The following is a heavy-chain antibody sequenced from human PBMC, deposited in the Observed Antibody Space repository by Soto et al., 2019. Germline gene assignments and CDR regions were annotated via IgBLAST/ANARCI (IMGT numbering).Heavy chain of an antibody. D-gene: IGHD2-8*02. J-gene: IGHJ5*02. CDR3: ARGYCTATICDPWFDT. Sequence: GESLKISCQGSGYAFSSYWIAWVRQMPGKGLEWMGIIYPGDSDTRYSPSFQGQVTISVDKSITTAYLQWSSLKASDTAMYYCARGYCTATICDPWFDTWGQGTLVTVSS. CDR2: IYPGDSDT. V-gene: IGHV5-51*01. CDR1: GYAFSSYW.